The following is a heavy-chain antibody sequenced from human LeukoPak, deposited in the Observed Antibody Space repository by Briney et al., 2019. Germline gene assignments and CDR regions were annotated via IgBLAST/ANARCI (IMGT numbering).Heavy chain of an antibody. V-gene: IGHV4-61*01. D-gene: IGHD1-26*01. Sequence: SETLSLTCTVSGGSVSSGSYYWSWIRQPPGKGLEWIGYIYYSGSTNYNPSLKSRVTISVDTSKNQFSPKLSSVTAADTAVYYCARVVGATIGYWGQGTLVTVSS. CDR3: ARVVGATIGY. J-gene: IGHJ4*02. CDR1: GGSVSSGSYY. CDR2: IYYSGST.